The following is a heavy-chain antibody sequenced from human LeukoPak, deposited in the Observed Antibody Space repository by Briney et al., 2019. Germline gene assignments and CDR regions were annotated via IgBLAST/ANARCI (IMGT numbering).Heavy chain of an antibody. J-gene: IGHJ3*02. CDR3: AREGSGYYYDAFDI. D-gene: IGHD3-22*01. CDR1: GGSISSYY. V-gene: IGHV4-59*01. Sequence: SETLSLTCTVSGGSISSYYWSWIRQPPGKGLEWIGYIYYSGSTNYNPPLKSRVTISVDTSKNQFSLKLSSVTAADTAVYYCAREGSGYYYDAFDIWGQGTMVTVSS. CDR2: IYYSGST.